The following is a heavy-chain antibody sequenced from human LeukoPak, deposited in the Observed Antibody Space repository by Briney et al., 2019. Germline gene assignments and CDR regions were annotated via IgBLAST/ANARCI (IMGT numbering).Heavy chain of an antibody. V-gene: IGHV3-23*01. D-gene: IGHD7-27*01. CDR2: IVGGDGGT. Sequence: YPGGSLRLSCAASGFPISTNGMSWVRQAPGKGLEWVSGIVGGDGGTYYADSVKGRFIISRDNSKNTLYVQMNSLRAEDTAVYYCARRPLGPDDAFDIWGQGTMVTVSS. J-gene: IGHJ3*02. CDR1: GFPISTNG. CDR3: ARRPLGPDDAFDI.